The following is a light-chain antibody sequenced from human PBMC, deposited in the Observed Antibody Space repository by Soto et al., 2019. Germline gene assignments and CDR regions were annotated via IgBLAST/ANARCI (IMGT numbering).Light chain of an antibody. CDR3: SSYAGSNNFVV. J-gene: IGLJ1*01. CDR1: SSDVGGYNS. CDR2: EVS. Sequence: QSALTQPPSASGSPGQSVTISCTGTSSDVGGYNSVSWYQQHPGKAPKLMIYEVSKRPSGVPDRFSGSKSGNTASLTVSGLQAEDEADYYCSSYAGSNNFVVFGTGTKLTVL. V-gene: IGLV2-8*01.